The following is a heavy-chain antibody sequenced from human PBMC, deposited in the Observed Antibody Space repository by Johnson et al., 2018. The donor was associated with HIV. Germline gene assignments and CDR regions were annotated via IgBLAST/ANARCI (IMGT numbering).Heavy chain of an antibody. CDR1: GFTFSDYY. Sequence: QVQLVESGGGVVQPGGSLRLSCAASGFTFSDYYMTWIRQAPGKGLEWVSYISSSGSTIYYADSVKGRFTISRDNAKNSLYLQMNSLRAEDTAVYYCVREQRRSSWYTEGEKVGNAFDIWGQGTMGTVAS. CDR3: VREQRRSSWYTEGEKVGNAFDI. V-gene: IGHV3-11*04. J-gene: IGHJ3*02. D-gene: IGHD6-13*01. CDR2: ISSSGSTI.